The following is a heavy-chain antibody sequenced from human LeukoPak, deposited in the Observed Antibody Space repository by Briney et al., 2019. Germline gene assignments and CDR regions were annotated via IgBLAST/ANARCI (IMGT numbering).Heavy chain of an antibody. CDR2: INPNSGGT. CDR1: GYTFTGYY. J-gene: IGHJ4*02. D-gene: IGHD2-15*01. CDR3: SRDKIGCGGSSSCFFDY. V-gene: IGHV1-2*06. Sequence: ASMKVSCKASGYTFTGYYMHWVRQAPGQGLEWMGRINPNSGGTDYAQKFQGRVTMTRDTSISTVYMELSGLRSDDTAVYYCSRDKIGCGGSSSCFFDYWGQGTLVPVSS.